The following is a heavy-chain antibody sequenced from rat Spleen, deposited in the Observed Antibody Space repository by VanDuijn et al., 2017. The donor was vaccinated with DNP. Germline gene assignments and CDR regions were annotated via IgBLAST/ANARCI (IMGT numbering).Heavy chain of an antibody. J-gene: IGHJ3*01. Sequence: EVQLVESGGGLVQPGRSMKLSCAASGFTFSNYDMAWVRQAPKKGLEWVATISYDGSNTYYRDSVKGRFTISRDNTKSTLYLQRDSLRSEDTATYYCARGAYYGGSYWFAYWGQGTLVTVSS. D-gene: IGHD1-11*01. CDR2: ISYDGSNT. V-gene: IGHV5-7*01. CDR1: GFTFSNYD. CDR3: ARGAYYGGSYWFAY.